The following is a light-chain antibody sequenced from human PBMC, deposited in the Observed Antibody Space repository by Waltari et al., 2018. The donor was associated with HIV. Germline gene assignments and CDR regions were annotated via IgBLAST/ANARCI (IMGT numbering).Light chain of an antibody. CDR3: QSYDSSLSGSVV. CDR1: SSNIGTDYD. Sequence: QSVLTQPPSVSGAPGQRVTISCTGSSSNIGTDYDVHWYQQLPGTAPKLLIYGNTNRPSGVPDRFACSKSGTSASLAITGLQAEDEADYYCQSYDSSLSGSVVFGGGTKLTVL. J-gene: IGLJ2*01. V-gene: IGLV1-40*01. CDR2: GNT.